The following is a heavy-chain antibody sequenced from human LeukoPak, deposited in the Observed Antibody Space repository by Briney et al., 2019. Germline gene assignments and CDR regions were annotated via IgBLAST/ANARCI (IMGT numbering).Heavy chain of an antibody. CDR1: GFIFSSYT. J-gene: IGHJ4*02. CDR3: AKGGDGGYYSRADY. V-gene: IGHV3-23*01. Sequence: GGSLRLSCAASGFIFSSYTMSWVRQAPGKGLEWVSTIGGSASGTFYADSVKGRFTISRDNSKNTLYLQMNSLRAEDTAVYYCAKGGDGGYYSRADYWGQGTLVTVSS. CDR2: IGGSASGT. D-gene: IGHD3-22*01.